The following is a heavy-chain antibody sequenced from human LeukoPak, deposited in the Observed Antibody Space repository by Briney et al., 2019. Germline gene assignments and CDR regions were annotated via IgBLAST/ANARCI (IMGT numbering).Heavy chain of an antibody. Sequence: PWGSLTLTCAASGFNISGYWYCWCRQAPREGVGEGVNMKQGGSDKYYVDSVKGRFTISRDNAKNSLYLQMDSLRAEDTAVYYCAVAETVNSYDRLRLHHWGQGTLVTVSS. J-gene: IGHJ5*02. CDR1: GFNISGYW. V-gene: IGHV3-7*01. CDR2: MKQGGSDK. D-gene: IGHD3-22*01. CDR3: AVAETVNSYDRLRLHH.